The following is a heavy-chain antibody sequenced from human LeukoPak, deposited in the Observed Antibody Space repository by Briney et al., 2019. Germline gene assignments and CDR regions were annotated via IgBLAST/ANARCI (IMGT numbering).Heavy chain of an antibody. D-gene: IGHD1-26*01. CDR1: GFTFSSYA. Sequence: GGSLRLSCAASGFTFSSYAMSWVRQAPGQGLEWVSGISGSGDSTYYADSVKGRFTISRDNSKNTLYLQMNSLRAEDTAVYYCAKGSRATAFDYWGQGPLVTVSS. J-gene: IGHJ4*02. V-gene: IGHV3-23*01. CDR2: ISGSGDST. CDR3: AKGSRATAFDY.